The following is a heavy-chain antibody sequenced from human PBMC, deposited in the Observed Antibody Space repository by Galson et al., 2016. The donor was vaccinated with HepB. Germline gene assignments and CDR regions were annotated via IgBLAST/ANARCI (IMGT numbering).Heavy chain of an antibody. D-gene: IGHD3-10*01. CDR2: ISGSAGST. J-gene: IGHJ4*02. CDR3: AKDPQAYDYGSGSYFDK. V-gene: IGHV3-23*01. Sequence: SLRLSCAASGFTLSTYAMNWVRQAPGKGLEWVSAISGSAGSTYSADSVKGRFTISRDNSKNTLFLQMNSLRVDDTAIYYCAKDPQAYDYGSGSYFDKWGQGTLVIVSS. CDR1: GFTLSTYA.